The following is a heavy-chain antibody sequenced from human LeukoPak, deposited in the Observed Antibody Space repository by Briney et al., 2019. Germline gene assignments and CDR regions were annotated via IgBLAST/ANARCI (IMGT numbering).Heavy chain of an antibody. CDR2: INPNSGGT. CDR3: ARGGGRTIFGVAPRHYYYYGMDV. J-gene: IGHJ6*02. CDR1: GYTFTGYY. D-gene: IGHD3-3*01. V-gene: IGHV1-2*02. Sequence: ASVKVSCKASGYTFTGYYMHWVRQAPGQGLEWMGWINPNSGGTNYAQKFQGRVTTTRDTSISTAYMELSRLRSDDTAVYYCARGGGRTIFGVAPRHYYYYGMDVWGQGTTVTVSS.